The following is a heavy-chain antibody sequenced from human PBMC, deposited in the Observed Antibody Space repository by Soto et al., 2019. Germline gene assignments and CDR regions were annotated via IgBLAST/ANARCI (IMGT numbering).Heavy chain of an antibody. CDR1: GGTFSSYA. CDR2: IIPIFGTA. Sequence: ASVKVSCKASGGTFSSYAISWVRQAPGQGLEWMGGIIPIFGTANYAQKFQGRVTITADESTSTAYMELSSLRSEDTAVYYCARVITMVRGVIIPSNWFDPWGQGTLVTVSS. D-gene: IGHD3-10*01. J-gene: IGHJ5*02. CDR3: ARVITMVRGVIIPSNWFDP. V-gene: IGHV1-69*13.